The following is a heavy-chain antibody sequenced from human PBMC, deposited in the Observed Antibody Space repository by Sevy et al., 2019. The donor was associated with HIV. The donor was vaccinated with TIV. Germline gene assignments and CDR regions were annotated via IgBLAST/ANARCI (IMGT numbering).Heavy chain of an antibody. CDR3: VKEGGGEGGDH. Sequence: GGCLRLSCAASGFSYSSYGMHWVRQAPGKGLEWVAYIQYDGSNKDYADSVKGRFTISRDNSKNKLDLQMNSLRVEVTAVYYCVKEGGGEGGDHWGQGTLVTVSS. D-gene: IGHD2-21*01. CDR1: GFSYSSYG. V-gene: IGHV3-30*02. J-gene: IGHJ4*02. CDR2: IQYDGSNK.